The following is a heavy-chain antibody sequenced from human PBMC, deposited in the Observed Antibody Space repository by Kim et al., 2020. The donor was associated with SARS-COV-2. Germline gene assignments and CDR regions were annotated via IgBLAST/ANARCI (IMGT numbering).Heavy chain of an antibody. D-gene: IGHD6-19*01. Sequence: SGTLSLTCTVSGGSISSYYWSWIRQPPGKGLEWIGYIYYSGSTNYNPSLKSRVTISEDTSKNPFSLKLSSVTAADTAVYYCARGSVGGAVAGTVDYWGQGTLVTVSS. J-gene: IGHJ4*02. CDR3: ARGSVGGAVAGTVDY. CDR1: GGSISSYY. V-gene: IGHV4-59*13. CDR2: IYYSGST.